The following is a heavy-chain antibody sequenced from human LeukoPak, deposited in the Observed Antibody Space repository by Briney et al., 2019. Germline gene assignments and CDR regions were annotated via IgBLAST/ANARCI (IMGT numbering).Heavy chain of an antibody. Sequence: GGSLRLSCAASGFTFSNNWMTRVRQAPGKGLEWVASVKKDASEKYYVDSVKGRFTISRDNAKNTLYLQINSLRPEDTAVYYCARETLDLNFDYWGQGTLVTVSS. V-gene: IGHV3-7*01. D-gene: IGHD1-1*01. CDR1: GFTFSNNW. J-gene: IGHJ4*02. CDR2: VKKDASEK. CDR3: ARETLDLNFDY.